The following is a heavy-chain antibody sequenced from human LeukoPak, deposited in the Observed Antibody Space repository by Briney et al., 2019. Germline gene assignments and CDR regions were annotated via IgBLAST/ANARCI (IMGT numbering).Heavy chain of an antibody. D-gene: IGHD3-22*01. CDR1: GFTFSSYA. Sequence: TGGSLRLSCAASGFTFSSYAMSWVRQAPGKGLEWVSAISGSGGSTYYADSVKGRFTISRDNSKNTLYLQMNSLRAEDTAVYYCANLVGDSSGYRPMDEIDYWGQGTLVTVSS. CDR3: ANLVGDSSGYRPMDEIDY. J-gene: IGHJ4*02. V-gene: IGHV3-23*01. CDR2: ISGSGGST.